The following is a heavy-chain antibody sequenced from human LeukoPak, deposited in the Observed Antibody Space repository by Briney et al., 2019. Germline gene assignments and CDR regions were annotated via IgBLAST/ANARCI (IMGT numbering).Heavy chain of an antibody. CDR2: IYYSGST. Sequence: SETLSLTCTVSGGSISSSSYYWGWIRQPPGKGLEWIGSIYYSGSTYYNPSLKSRVTISVDTSKNQFSLKLSSVTAADTAVYYCASVHQGGTDVPIYGSGSYSNYYYMDVWGKGTTVTVSS. CDR1: GGSISSSSYY. CDR3: ASVHQGGTDVPIYGSGSYSNYYYMDV. J-gene: IGHJ6*03. D-gene: IGHD3-10*01. V-gene: IGHV4-39*07.